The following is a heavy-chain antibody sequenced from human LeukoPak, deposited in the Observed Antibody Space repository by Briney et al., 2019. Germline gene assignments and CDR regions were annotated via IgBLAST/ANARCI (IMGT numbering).Heavy chain of an antibody. CDR3: ASQYCSGGSCYSYYAFDI. D-gene: IGHD2-15*01. J-gene: IGHJ3*02. V-gene: IGHV5-51*01. CDR2: IYPGDSDT. Sequence: GEPLKISCKGSGYSFTSYWIGWVRQMPGKGLEWMGIIYPGDSDTRYSPSFQGQVTISADKSISTAYLQWSSLKASDTAMYYCASQYCSGGSCYSYYAFDIWGQGTMVTVSS. CDR1: GYSFTSYW.